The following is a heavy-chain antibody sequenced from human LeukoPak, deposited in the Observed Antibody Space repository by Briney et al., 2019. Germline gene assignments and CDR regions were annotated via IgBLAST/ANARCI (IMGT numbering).Heavy chain of an antibody. CDR2: IKDDGSAK. V-gene: IGHV3-7*04. CDR3: ARVKMATIDY. J-gene: IGHJ4*02. D-gene: IGHD5-24*01. CDR1: GFTFSSYW. Sequence: GGSLRLSCAASGFTFSSYWMTWVRQAPGKGLEWVANIKDDGSAKYYEDSVKGRFTISRDDAKNSLYLQMNSLRDDDTAVYYCARVKMATIDYWGQGTLVTVSS.